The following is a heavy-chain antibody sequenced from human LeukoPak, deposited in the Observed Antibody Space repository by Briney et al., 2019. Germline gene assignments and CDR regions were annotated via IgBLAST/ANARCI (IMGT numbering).Heavy chain of an antibody. CDR1: GFTVSSNY. Sequence: GGSLRLSCAASGFTVSSNYMSWVRQAPGKGLEWVSVIYSGGSTYYADSVKGRFTISRDNSKNTLYLQMNSLRAEDTAVYYCARGPIVPATAADAFDIWGRGTMVTVSS. CDR3: ARGPIVPATAADAFDI. V-gene: IGHV3-53*01. CDR2: IYSGGST. D-gene: IGHD2-2*01. J-gene: IGHJ3*02.